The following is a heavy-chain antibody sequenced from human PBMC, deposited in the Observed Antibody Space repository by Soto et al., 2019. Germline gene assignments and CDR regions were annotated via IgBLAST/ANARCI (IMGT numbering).Heavy chain of an antibody. D-gene: IGHD3-9*01. CDR2: IYYSGST. CDR3: ARLHLNDILTGYSTVDYYMDV. J-gene: IGHJ6*03. CDR1: GGSISSYY. Sequence: SETLSLTCTVSGGSISSYYWSWIRQPPGKGLEWIGYIYYSGSTNYNPSLKSRVTISVDTSKNQFSLKLSSVTAADTAVYYCARLHLNDILTGYSTVDYYMDVWGKGTTVTVSS. V-gene: IGHV4-59*08.